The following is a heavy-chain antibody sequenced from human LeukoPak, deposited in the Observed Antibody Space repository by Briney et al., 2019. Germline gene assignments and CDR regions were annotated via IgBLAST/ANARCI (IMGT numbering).Heavy chain of an antibody. J-gene: IGHJ3*01. CDR2: ISDDGSNK. CDR3: ATRTSGAFDF. CDR1: GFTFTNYA. Sequence: TGGSLRLSCAASGFTFTNYAVHWVRQAPGKGLEWVALISDDGSNKCYTNSVKGRFTISRDNSRNTLYLQMNSLRAEDTAVYYCATRTSGAFDFWGQGTMVIVS. V-gene: IGHV3-30-3*01.